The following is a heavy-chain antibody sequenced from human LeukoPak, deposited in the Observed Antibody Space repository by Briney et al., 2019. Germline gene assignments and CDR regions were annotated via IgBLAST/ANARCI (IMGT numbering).Heavy chain of an antibody. D-gene: IGHD3-10*01. CDR2: INPNSGAT. CDR3: ARDYGSGSYSSEFDY. CDR1: GYTFTGYY. J-gene: IGHJ4*02. Sequence: ASVKVSCKASGYTFTGYYMNWVRQAPGQGLEWMGWINPNSGATNYAQKFQGRVTMTRDTSISTTYMELSRLRSDDTAVSYCARDYGSGSYSSEFDYWGQGTLVTVSS. V-gene: IGHV1-2*02.